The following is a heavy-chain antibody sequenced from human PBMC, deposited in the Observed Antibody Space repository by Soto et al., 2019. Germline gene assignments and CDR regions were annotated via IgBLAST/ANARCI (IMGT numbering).Heavy chain of an antibody. J-gene: IGHJ5*02. Sequence: WASVKVSCKASGYTFSAYYTHWVRQAPGQGLEWMGWMNPKSGGTYFAQKFQGRVTLTRDTSISTAYMEVNRLRSEDTAVYYCARSQPRVGKKNWFDPWGQGTLVTVSS. CDR2: MNPKSGGT. CDR1: GYTFSAYY. CDR3: ARSQPRVGKKNWFDP. D-gene: IGHD1-26*01. V-gene: IGHV1-2*02.